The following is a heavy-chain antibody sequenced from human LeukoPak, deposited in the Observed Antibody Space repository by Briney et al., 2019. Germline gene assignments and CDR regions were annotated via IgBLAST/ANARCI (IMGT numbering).Heavy chain of an antibody. CDR3: AKEYYYDSSGYWR. Sequence: SGGSLRLSCAASGLTFSSHAMTWVRQTPEKGLEWVSGITGSGGSTYHAESEKGRFTISRDNSKNTLYLQMNSLRAEDTAVYYCAKEYYYDSSGYWRWGQGTLVTVSS. J-gene: IGHJ4*02. V-gene: IGHV3-23*01. D-gene: IGHD3-22*01. CDR2: ITGSGGST. CDR1: GLTFSSHA.